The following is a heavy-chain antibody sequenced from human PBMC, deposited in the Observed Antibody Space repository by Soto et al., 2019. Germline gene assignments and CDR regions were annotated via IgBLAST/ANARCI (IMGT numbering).Heavy chain of an antibody. Sequence: QITLKESGPTLVKPTQTLTLTCTFSGFSLTTDRVGVGWIRQPPGEALEWLAVIYWDDSKTYRPSLESRLTIPKATSKNQVALTMTNMYTLDTATYYCAHAYGGRSLYWGQGTLVTVSS. D-gene: IGHD1-26*01. J-gene: IGHJ4*02. CDR1: GFSLTTDRVG. V-gene: IGHV2-5*02. CDR3: AHAYGGRSLY. CDR2: IYWDDSK.